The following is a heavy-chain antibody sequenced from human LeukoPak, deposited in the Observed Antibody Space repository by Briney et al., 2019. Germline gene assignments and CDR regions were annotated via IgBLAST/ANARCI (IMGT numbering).Heavy chain of an antibody. D-gene: IGHD2-15*01. CDR1: GGSISSYY. CDR3: ARGPVVVAATEQFDY. Sequence: SETLSLTCTVSGGSISSYYWSWIRQPPGKGLEWIGYIYYSGSTSYNPSLKSRVTISVATSKKQFSLELSSVTAADTAVYYCARGPVVVAATEQFDYWGQGTLVTVSS. V-gene: IGHV4-59*12. CDR2: IYYSGST. J-gene: IGHJ4*02.